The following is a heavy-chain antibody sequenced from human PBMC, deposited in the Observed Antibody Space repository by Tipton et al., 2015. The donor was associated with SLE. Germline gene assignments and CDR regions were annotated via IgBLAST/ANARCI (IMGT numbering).Heavy chain of an antibody. D-gene: IGHD1-14*01. J-gene: IGHJ1*01. CDR3: AKTGTLAYPRAEYFQH. V-gene: IGHV3-30*02. Sequence: GSLRLSCAASGFTFSSYGMHWVRQAPGKGLEWVAFIRYDGSNKYYADSVKGRFTISRDNSKNTLYLQMNSLRAEDTAVYYCAKTGTLAYPRAEYFQHWGQGTLVTVSS. CDR1: GFTFSSYG. CDR2: IRYDGSNK.